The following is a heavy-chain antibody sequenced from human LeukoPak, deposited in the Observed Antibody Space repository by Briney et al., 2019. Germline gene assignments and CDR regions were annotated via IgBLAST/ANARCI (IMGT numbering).Heavy chain of an antibody. Sequence: GRSLRLSCAASGFTFDDSAMHWVRQTPEKGLEWVSGISWNSDNIAYVDSVKGRFTISRDNRKNSLYQQMDSLRPEDTALYYCVKDGGSYGSGSNSFSHWGQGTLVIVS. CDR2: ISWNSDNI. CDR3: VKDGGSYGSGSNSFSH. V-gene: IGHV3-9*01. D-gene: IGHD3-10*01. J-gene: IGHJ4*02. CDR1: GFTFDDSA.